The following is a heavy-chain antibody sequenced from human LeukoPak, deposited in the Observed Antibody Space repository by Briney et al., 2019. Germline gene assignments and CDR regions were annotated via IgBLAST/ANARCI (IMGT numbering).Heavy chain of an antibody. D-gene: IGHD3-22*01. CDR3: AREGAYDSSGYYYSYFDY. J-gene: IGHJ4*02. CDR2: IYYSGST. CDR1: GGSISSHY. Sequence: PSETLSLTCTVSGGSISSHYWSWIWQPPGKGLEWIGYIYYSGSTNYNPSLKSRVTISVDTSKNQFSLKLSSVTAADTAVYYCAREGAYDSSGYYYSYFDYWGQGTLVTVSS. V-gene: IGHV4-59*11.